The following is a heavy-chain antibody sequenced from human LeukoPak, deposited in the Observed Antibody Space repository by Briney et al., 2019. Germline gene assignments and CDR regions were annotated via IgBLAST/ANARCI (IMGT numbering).Heavy chain of an antibody. D-gene: IGHD3-10*01. Sequence: QSGGSLRLSCAASAFTFSGYWVHWVRQTPGKGLVWLSRITPDGSGTSYADSVKGRFTISRDNAKNTLYLQMNSLRAEDTAVYYCARDVVYGSGSLDYWGQGTLVTVSS. CDR3: ARDVVYGSGSLDY. J-gene: IGHJ4*02. V-gene: IGHV3-74*01. CDR1: AFTFSGYW. CDR2: ITPDGSGT.